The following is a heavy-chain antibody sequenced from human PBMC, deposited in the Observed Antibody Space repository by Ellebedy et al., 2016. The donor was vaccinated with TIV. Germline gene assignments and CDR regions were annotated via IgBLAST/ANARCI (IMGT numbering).Heavy chain of an antibody. CDR1: GGSLSRYY. V-gene: IGHV4-59*01. CDR3: ARVVPFGEFKSWFDP. J-gene: IGHJ5*02. Sequence: MPSETLSLTCNVSGGSLSRYYWRWILQPPGQGLEWIAYIYYSGSTNYNPSLKSRVSISVDTFKSQFSLSLRSVTAADTAVYYCARVVPFGEFKSWFDPWGQGTLVTVSS. D-gene: IGHD3-10*01. CDR2: IYYSGST.